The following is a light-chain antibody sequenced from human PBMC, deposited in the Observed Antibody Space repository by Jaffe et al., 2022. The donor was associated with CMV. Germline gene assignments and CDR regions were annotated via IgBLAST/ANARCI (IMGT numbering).Light chain of an antibody. Sequence: QSVLTQPPSVSGTPGQRVTISCSGSSSNIGSNYVYWYQQLPGTAPKLLIYRNDQRPSGVPDRFSGSKSGTSASLAISGLRSEDEADYYCAAWADSLSGWVFGGGTKLTVL. CDR3: AAWADSLSGWV. V-gene: IGLV1-47*01. J-gene: IGLJ3*02. CDR2: RND. CDR1: SSNIGSNY.